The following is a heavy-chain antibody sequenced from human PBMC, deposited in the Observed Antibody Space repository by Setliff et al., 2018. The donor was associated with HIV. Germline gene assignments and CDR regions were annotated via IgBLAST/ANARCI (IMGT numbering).Heavy chain of an antibody. CDR1: GFTFSSYS. D-gene: IGHD6-13*01. J-gene: IGHJ4*02. V-gene: IGHV3-48*04. CDR3: ARSRAAGFDY. Sequence: PGGSLRLSCAASGFTFSSYSMNWVRQAPGKGLEWVSYISSSSSTIYYADSVKGRFTISRDNSKNTLYLQMNSLRAEDTVVYYCARSRAAGFDYWGQGTLVTVSS. CDR2: ISSSSSTI.